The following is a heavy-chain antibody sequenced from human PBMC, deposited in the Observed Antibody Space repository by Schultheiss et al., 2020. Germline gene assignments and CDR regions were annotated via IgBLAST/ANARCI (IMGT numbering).Heavy chain of an antibody. CDR2: ISYDGSNK. Sequence: GGSLRLSCAASGFTFSSYGMHWVRQAPGKGLEWVAVISYDGSNKYYADSVKGRFTISRDNSKNTLYLQMNSLRAEDTAVYYCAKDISLAAAGWPPHPRLGYGMDVWGQGTTVTVSS. V-gene: IGHV3-30*18. D-gene: IGHD6-13*01. CDR3: AKDISLAAAGWPPHPRLGYGMDV. J-gene: IGHJ6*02. CDR1: GFTFSSYG.